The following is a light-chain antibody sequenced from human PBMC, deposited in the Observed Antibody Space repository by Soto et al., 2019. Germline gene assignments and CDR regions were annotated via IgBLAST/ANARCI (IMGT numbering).Light chain of an antibody. CDR1: QSLSSY. V-gene: IGKV3-11*01. CDR2: DAS. CDR3: QHRANWPLT. J-gene: IGKJ4*01. Sequence: EIVLTQSPATLSLSPGERATLSCRASQSLSSYLAWYQQKPGQAPRLLIYDASNTATGIPDRFSGSGSGTDFTLTISSLEPEDFAVYYCQHRANWPLTFGGGTKVEIK.